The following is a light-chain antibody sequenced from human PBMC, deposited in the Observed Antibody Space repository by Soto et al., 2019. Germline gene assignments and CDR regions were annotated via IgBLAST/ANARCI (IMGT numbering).Light chain of an antibody. CDR1: SSNIGAGFD. J-gene: IGLJ1*01. CDR2: GNN. CDR3: QSYDTTLSGGSV. Sequence: QSALTQSPSVSGAPGQRVSISCTRTSSNIGAGFDGHWYQQLPATAPKLLLYGNNNRPSGVPDRFSGSKSGTSASLAITGLQAEDEADYDCQSYDTTLSGGSVFGTGTKLTVL. V-gene: IGLV1-40*01.